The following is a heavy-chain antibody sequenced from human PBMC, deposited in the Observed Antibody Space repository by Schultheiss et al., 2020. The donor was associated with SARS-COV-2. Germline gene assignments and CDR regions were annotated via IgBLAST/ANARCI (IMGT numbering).Heavy chain of an antibody. D-gene: IGHD2/OR15-2a*01. V-gene: IGHV4-61*01. J-gene: IGHJ3*02. CDR1: GGSVSSGSYY. CDR3: ARLLYHAFDI. CDR2: IYYSGST. Sequence: SETLSLTCTVSGGSVSSGSYYWSWIRQPPGKGLEWIGFIYYSGSTYYNPSLKSRVTMSIDTSKNQFSLKLTSVTAADTAVYYCARLLYHAFDIWGQGTMVTVSS.